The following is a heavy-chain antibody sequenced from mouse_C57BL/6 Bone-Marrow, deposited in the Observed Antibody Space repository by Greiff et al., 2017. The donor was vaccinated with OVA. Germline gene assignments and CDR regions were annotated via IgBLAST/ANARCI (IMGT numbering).Heavy chain of an antibody. J-gene: IGHJ2*01. CDR2: IYPRSGNT. Sequence: QVHVKQSGAELARPGASVKLSCKASGYTFTSYGISWVKQRTGQGLEWIGEIYPRSGNTYYNEKFKGKATLTADKSSSTAYMELRSLTSEDSAVYFCARDGRGLYDFDYWGQGTTLTVSS. V-gene: IGHV1-81*01. D-gene: IGHD2-14*01. CDR3: ARDGRGLYDFDY. CDR1: GYTFTSYG.